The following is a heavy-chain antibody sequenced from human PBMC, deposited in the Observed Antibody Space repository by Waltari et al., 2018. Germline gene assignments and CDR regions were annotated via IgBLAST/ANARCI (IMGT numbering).Heavy chain of an antibody. CDR3: ARVLLSPYDSSGYYFDY. CDR1: GGSISSGDYY. Sequence: QVQLQESGPGLVKPSQTLSLTCTVSGGSISSGDYYWSWIRQPPGKGLEWIGYIYYSGSTYYNPSLKSRVTISVDTSKNQFSLKLSSVTAAYTAVYYCARVLLSPYDSSGYYFDYWGQGTLVTVSS. J-gene: IGHJ4*02. D-gene: IGHD3-22*01. V-gene: IGHV4-30-4*08. CDR2: IYYSGST.